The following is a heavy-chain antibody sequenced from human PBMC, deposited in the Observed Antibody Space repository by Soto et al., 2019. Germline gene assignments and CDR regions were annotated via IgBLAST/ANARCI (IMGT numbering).Heavy chain of an antibody. D-gene: IGHD2-2*01. CDR3: VRDQKYFRVNGNWFDS. CDR1: GYTSADFG. V-gene: IGHV1-18*04. Sequence: ASVKVSCKASGYTSADFGISWVRQAPGQGLEWMGWVSGNNGASNPAPKVQGRITMTLDTSTGVSYMALRSLRSDDTAIYYCVRDQKYFRVNGNWFDSWGQGTLITVSS. CDR2: VSGNNGAS. J-gene: IGHJ5*01.